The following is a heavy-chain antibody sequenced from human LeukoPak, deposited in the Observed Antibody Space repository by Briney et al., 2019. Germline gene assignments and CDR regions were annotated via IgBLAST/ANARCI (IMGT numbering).Heavy chain of an antibody. J-gene: IGHJ5*02. CDR3: ARSYDGGYSWFDP. Sequence: GASVTVSRKASGYTFTSYGISWVRQAPGQGLEWMGWISTYNGNTNYAHKLQGRVTMTTDTSTSTAYMELRNLRSDDTAVYYCARSYDGGYSWFDPWGQGTLVTVSS. CDR2: ISTYNGNT. V-gene: IGHV1-18*01. CDR1: GYTFTSYG. D-gene: IGHD5-12*01.